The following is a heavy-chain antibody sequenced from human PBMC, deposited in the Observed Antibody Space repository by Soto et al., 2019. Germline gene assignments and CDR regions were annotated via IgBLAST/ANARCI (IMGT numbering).Heavy chain of an antibody. J-gene: IGHJ4*02. Sequence: PSETLSLTCTVSGGSISSYYWSWIRQPPGKGLEWIGYIYYSGSTNYNPSLKSRVTISVDTSKNQFSLKLSSVTAADTAVYYCARASTIAAAGILDYWGQGTLVTVSS. CDR3: ARASTIAAAGILDY. V-gene: IGHV4-59*01. D-gene: IGHD6-13*01. CDR2: IYYSGST. CDR1: GGSISSYY.